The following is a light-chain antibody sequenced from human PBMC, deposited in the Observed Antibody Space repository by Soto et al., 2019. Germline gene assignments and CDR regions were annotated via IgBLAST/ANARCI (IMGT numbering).Light chain of an antibody. J-gene: IGKJ4*01. CDR1: HSVNNY. V-gene: IGKV3-11*01. CDR3: RQRGNWPWLT. CDR2: DAS. Sequence: EIVLKQSPGTLSLSPGERATLSCRASHSVNNYLAWYQQKPGQAPRLLIYDASNRATGIPARFSGSGSGTDFTLTISSLEPEDFGVYYCRQRGNWPWLTFGGGTRVEIK.